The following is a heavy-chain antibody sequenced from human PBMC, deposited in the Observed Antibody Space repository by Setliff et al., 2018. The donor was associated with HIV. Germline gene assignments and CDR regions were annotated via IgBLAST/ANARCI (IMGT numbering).Heavy chain of an antibody. CDR3: ARGPAEWQIVVVPAAHWYFDL. D-gene: IGHD2-2*01. Sequence: PSETLSLTCTVSGYSISSGYYWGWIRQPPGKGLEWIGSIYHSGITYYNSSLKSRVTISVDTSKNQFSLNLNSVTAADTAVYYCARGPAEWQIVVVPAAHWYFDLWGRGTLVTVSS. J-gene: IGHJ2*01. V-gene: IGHV4-38-2*02. CDR1: GYSISSGYY. CDR2: IYHSGIT.